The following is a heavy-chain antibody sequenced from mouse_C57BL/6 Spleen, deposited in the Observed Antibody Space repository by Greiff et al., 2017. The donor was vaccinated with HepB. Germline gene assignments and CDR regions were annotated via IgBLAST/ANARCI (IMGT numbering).Heavy chain of an antibody. V-gene: IGHV1-20*01. CDR2: INPYNGDT. CDR3: ARWYYGSSYAMDY. D-gene: IGHD1-1*01. CDR1: GYSFTGYF. J-gene: IGHJ4*01. Sequence: EVKLQQSGPELVKPGDSVKISCKASGYSFTGYFMNWVMQSHGKSLEWIGRINPYNGDTFNNQKFKGKATLTVDKSSSTAHMELRSLTTEDSAVYYCARWYYGSSYAMDYWGQGTSVTVSS.